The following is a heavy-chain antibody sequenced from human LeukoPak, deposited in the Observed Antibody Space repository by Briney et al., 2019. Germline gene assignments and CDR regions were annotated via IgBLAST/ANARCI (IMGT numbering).Heavy chain of an antibody. V-gene: IGHV4-4*07. CDR2: IYTGGST. D-gene: IGHD3-10*01. Sequence: SETLSRTGTVSGCSSSSNYWGWIRQPAGHGLEWIGRIYTGGSTNANPSLRRLVTFSVDTSKNQFSLKRSFVTAANTAYYCGGGERSFFGEAIWSQGKLVTASP. CDR1: GCSSSSNY. J-gene: IGHJ3*02. CDR3: GGGERSFFGEAI.